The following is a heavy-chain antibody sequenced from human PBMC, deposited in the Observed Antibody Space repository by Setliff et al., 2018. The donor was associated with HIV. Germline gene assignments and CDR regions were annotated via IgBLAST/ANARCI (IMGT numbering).Heavy chain of an antibody. Sequence: GGSLRLSCTASGFSFRTYAMTWVRQAPGKGLEWVANIKQDGSKTFYVDSVKGRFIISRDNTKNSLYLQMNSLRVEDTAMYYCVSGGAYFDFLLPPFDYWGQGTLVTVSS. J-gene: IGHJ4*02. V-gene: IGHV3-7*01. CDR2: IKQDGSKT. D-gene: IGHD3-9*01. CDR1: GFSFRTYA. CDR3: VSGGAYFDFLLPPFDY.